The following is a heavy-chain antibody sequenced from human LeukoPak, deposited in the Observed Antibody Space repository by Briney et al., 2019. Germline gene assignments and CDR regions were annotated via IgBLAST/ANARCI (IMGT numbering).Heavy chain of an antibody. Sequence: GGSLRLSCAVSGFPFSSYSMNWVRQAPGKGLEWVSSVSSSSTYIYYADSVKGRFTISRDNAKSSLYLQMNSLRPEDAAVYYCGTLGVMWEVDYWGQGALVTVSS. CDR3: GTLGVMWEVDY. V-gene: IGHV3-21*01. CDR2: VSSSSTYI. J-gene: IGHJ4*02. CDR1: GFPFSSYS. D-gene: IGHD1-26*01.